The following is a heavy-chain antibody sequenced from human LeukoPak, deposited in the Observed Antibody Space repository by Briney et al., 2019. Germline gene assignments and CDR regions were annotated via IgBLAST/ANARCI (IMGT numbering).Heavy chain of an antibody. J-gene: IGHJ4*02. D-gene: IGHD2-2*01. CDR2: ISAYNGNT. Sequence: ASVKVSCKTSGYTFTSHGISWVRQAPGQGLEWMGWISAYNGNTNYAQKLQGRVTMTTDTSTSTAYMELRSLRSDDTAVYYCAREIVVVPAANYFDYWGQGTLVTVSS. CDR1: GYTFTSHG. V-gene: IGHV1-18*01. CDR3: AREIVVVPAANYFDY.